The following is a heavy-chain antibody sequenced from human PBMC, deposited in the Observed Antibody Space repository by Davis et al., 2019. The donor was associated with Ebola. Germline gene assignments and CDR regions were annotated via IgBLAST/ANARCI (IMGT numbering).Heavy chain of an antibody. CDR1: GFTFSSYW. D-gene: IGHD6-6*01. V-gene: IGHV4-34*01. Sequence: ESLKISCAASGFTFSSYWMSWIRQPPGKGLEWIGEINHSGSTNYNPSLKSRVTISVDTSKNQFSLKLSSVTAADTAVYYCASRRIAAHFGYWGQGTLVTVSS. CDR2: INHSGST. CDR3: ASRRIAAHFGY. J-gene: IGHJ4*02.